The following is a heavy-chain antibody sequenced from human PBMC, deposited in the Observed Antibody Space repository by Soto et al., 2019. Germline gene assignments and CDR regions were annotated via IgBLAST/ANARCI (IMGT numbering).Heavy chain of an antibody. CDR1: GGSISSSSYY. CDR3: SRRLSGSYFTDAFDI. V-gene: IGHV4-39*01. D-gene: IGHD1-26*01. J-gene: IGHJ3*02. Sequence: QLQLQESGPGLVKPSETLSLTCTVSGGSISSSSYYWGWIRQPPGKGLEWIGSIYYSGSTYYNPSLKSRVTISVYTSKNQFSMKLSSVTAADTAVYYCSRRLSGSYFTDAFDIWGPGTMVTVSS. CDR2: IYYSGST.